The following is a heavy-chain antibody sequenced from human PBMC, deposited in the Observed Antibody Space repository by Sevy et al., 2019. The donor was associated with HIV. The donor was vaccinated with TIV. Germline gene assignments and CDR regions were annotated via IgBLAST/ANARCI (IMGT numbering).Heavy chain of an antibody. Sequence: GGSLRLSCAASGFIFSNFAMHWVRQAPGKGLEWVAVMSYDGSHKYYADSVRGRFTVSRDNSRNILSLEMNSLRREDTAVYYYASGENNDEFFHHWGQGTLVTVSS. CDR1: GFIFSNFA. D-gene: IGHD2-8*01. CDR2: MSYDGSHK. J-gene: IGHJ1*01. V-gene: IGHV3-30*04. CDR3: ASGENNDEFFHH.